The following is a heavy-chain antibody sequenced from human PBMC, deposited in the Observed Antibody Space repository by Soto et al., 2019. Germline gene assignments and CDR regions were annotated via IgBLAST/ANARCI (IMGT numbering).Heavy chain of an antibody. V-gene: IGHV1-18*01. CDR2: ISTYNGNT. D-gene: IGHD3-22*01. CDR1: GYTFITYG. CDR3: ARGPTDYYDNSANYFLDY. Sequence: QVQLVQSGAEVKKPGASVKVSCKASGYTFITYGVSWVRQAPGQGLDWLGWISTYNGNTRYAERLQGRVTMTPDTTTNTAYMELRKLRSDETAVYYCARGPTDYYDNSANYFLDYWGQGTLVTVSS. J-gene: IGHJ4*02.